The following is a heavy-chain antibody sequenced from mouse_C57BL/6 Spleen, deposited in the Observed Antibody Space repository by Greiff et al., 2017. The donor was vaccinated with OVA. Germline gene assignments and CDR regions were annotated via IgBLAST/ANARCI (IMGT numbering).Heavy chain of an antibody. CDR1: GFSFNTYA. Sequence: EVKLLESGGGLVQPKGSLKLSCAASGFSFNTYAMNWVRQAPGKGLEWVARIRSKSNNYATYYADSVKDRFTISRDDSESMLYLQMNNLKTEDTAMYYCVRSPDGYFDYWGQGTTLTVSS. D-gene: IGHD2-3*01. CDR3: VRSPDGYFDY. CDR2: IRSKSNNYAT. J-gene: IGHJ2*01. V-gene: IGHV10-1*01.